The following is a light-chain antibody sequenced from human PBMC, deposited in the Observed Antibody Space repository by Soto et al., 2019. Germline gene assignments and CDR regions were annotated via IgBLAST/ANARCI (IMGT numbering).Light chain of an antibody. J-gene: IGLJ1*01. CDR2: EVS. V-gene: IGLV2-14*01. CDR1: SRDVCGYNY. Sequence: SPITKPASLSVSPGQLVSISCTGTSRDVCGYNYLSWYQQHAGKAPKLMIYEVSNRPSGVSNRFSGSKSGNTASLTSSGLQAEDEADYYCSSYTSSSTPYVFGTGTKVTVL. CDR3: SSYTSSSTPYV.